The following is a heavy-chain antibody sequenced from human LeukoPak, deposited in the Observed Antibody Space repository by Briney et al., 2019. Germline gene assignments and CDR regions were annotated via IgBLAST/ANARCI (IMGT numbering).Heavy chain of an antibody. CDR2: TYYRSKWYN. CDR3: ARDVGTTGWHTFDY. D-gene: IGHD3-9*01. J-gene: IGHJ4*02. Sequence: SQTLSLICALSGDIFSSNNGAWHWIRQSPSRGLEWLGRTYYRSKWYNDYAESLISRITISPVTSKNQFSLQLYSVTPEDTAVYYCARDVGTTGWHTFDYWGQGTLVTVSS. V-gene: IGHV6-1*01. CDR1: GDIFSSNNGA.